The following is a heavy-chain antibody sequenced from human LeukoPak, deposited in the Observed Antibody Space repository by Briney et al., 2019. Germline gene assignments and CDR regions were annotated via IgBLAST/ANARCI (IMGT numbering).Heavy chain of an antibody. Sequence: SETLSLICTVSGGSISSYYWSWIRQPPGKGLEWIGYIYYSGSTNYNPSLKSRVTISVDTSKNQFSLKLSSVTAADTAVYYCARGLSLLPSDSSSWYNWFDPWGQGTLVTVSS. CDR1: GGSISSYY. CDR3: ARGLSLLPSDSSSWYNWFDP. V-gene: IGHV4-59*01. CDR2: IYYSGST. J-gene: IGHJ5*02. D-gene: IGHD6-13*01.